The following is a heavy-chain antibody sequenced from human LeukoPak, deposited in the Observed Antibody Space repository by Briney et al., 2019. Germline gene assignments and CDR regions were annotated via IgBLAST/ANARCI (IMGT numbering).Heavy chain of an antibody. V-gene: IGHV4-61*02. J-gene: IGHJ4*02. CDR3: ARSSPVGATFYFDY. CDR1: GGSISSGSYY. Sequence: SQTLSLTCTVSGGSISSGSYYWSWIRQPAGKGLEWIGRIYTSGSTNYNPSLKSRVTISVDTSKNQFSLKLSSVTAADTAVYYCARSSPVGATFYFDYWGQGTLVTVCS. D-gene: IGHD1-26*01. CDR2: IYTSGST.